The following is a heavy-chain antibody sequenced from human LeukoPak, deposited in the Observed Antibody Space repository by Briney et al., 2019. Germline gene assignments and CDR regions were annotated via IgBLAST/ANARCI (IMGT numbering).Heavy chain of an antibody. Sequence: GGSLRLSCAASGFTFSSYGMHWVRQAPGKGLEWVAVISYDGSNKYYADSVKGRFTISRDNSKNTLYLQMNSLRAEDTAVYYCASLWGLLGAFDIWGQGTMVTVSS. CDR2: ISYDGSNK. CDR1: GFTFSSYG. V-gene: IGHV3-30*19. D-gene: IGHD1-26*01. J-gene: IGHJ3*02. CDR3: ASLWGLLGAFDI.